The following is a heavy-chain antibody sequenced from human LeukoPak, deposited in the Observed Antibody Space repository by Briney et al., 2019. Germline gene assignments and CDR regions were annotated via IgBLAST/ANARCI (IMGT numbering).Heavy chain of an antibody. J-gene: IGHJ4*02. Sequence: SETLSLACTVSGVSISSSSYYWGWIRQPPGKGLEWIGSIYYSGSTYYNPSLKSRVTISVDTSKNQFSLKPSSVSAADTAVYYCARHVDSSGWYRSYFDYWGQGTLVTVSS. CDR3: ARHVDSSGWYRSYFDY. CDR2: IYYSGST. D-gene: IGHD6-19*01. CDR1: GVSISSSSYY. V-gene: IGHV4-39*01.